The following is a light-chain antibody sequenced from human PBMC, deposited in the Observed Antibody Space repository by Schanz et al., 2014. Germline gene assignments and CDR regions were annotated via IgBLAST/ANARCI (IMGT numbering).Light chain of an antibody. CDR1: QNVDTY. CDR2: GAS. J-gene: IGKJ1*01. CDR3: QQYYITPRT. V-gene: IGKV3-15*01. Sequence: EIVLTQSPATLSLSPGERAILSCRASQNVDTYLAWYQHKPGQAPRLLIYGASTRATGIPGRFSGSGSGTDFTLTISSLQAEDVAVYYCQQYYITPRTFGQGTKVEIK.